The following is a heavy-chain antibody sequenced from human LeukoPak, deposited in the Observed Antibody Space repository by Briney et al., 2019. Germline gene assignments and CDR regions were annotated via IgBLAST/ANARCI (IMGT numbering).Heavy chain of an antibody. V-gene: IGHV4-4*07. J-gene: IGHJ6*03. CDR2: IYPTGNT. CDR1: GGAIISYY. Sequence: SETLSLTCSVSGGAIISYYWSWIRQPAGKGPEWIGRIYPTGNTDYNPSLKTRVTMSTDLSKKQFSLRLRSVTAADTAVYYCARLKFYDSTGHSPGYYMDVWGEGTAVTVSS. CDR3: ARLKFYDSTGHSPGYYMDV. D-gene: IGHD2/OR15-2a*01.